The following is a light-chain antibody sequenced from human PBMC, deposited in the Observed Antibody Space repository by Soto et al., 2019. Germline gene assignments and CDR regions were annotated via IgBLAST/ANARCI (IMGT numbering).Light chain of an antibody. Sequence: EIVLTQSPGSLSLSPGERATLSCRASQSVDSSFFAWYQPKPGQAPRLLIYGASNRATGIPDRFSGSGSGKDFTLTISRMEPEDFAVYYCQQYVSSVTFGQGTKVEIK. V-gene: IGKV3-20*01. J-gene: IGKJ1*01. CDR1: QSVDSSF. CDR2: GAS. CDR3: QQYVSSVT.